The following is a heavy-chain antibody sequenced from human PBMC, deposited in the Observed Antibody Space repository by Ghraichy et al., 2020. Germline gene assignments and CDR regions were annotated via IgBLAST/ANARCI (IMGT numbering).Heavy chain of an antibody. D-gene: IGHD2-2*01. J-gene: IGHJ5*02. V-gene: IGHV4-4*09. CDR3: ARRVVYPTSPSDNWFDP. Sequence: SETLSLTCTVSGGSISSYYWSWIRQPPGKGLEWIGYIYTSGSTNYNPSLKSRVTISVDTSKNQFSLKLSSVTAADTAVYYCARRVVYPTSPSDNWFDPWGQGTLVTVSS. CDR1: GGSISSYY. CDR2: IYTSGST.